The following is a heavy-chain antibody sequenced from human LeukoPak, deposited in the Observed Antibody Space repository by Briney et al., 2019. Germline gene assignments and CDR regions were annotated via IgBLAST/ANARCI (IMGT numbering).Heavy chain of an antibody. CDR1: GYSISSGYY. D-gene: IGHD6-13*01. CDR2: MYHSGNT. J-gene: IGHJ4*02. CDR3: ARDGGIASFDY. Sequence: SETLSLTCTVSGYSISSGYYWGWIRQPPGKGLEWIASMYHSGNTYYNPSLRSRVTISIDTSKNQFSLRLSSVTAADTAVYYCARDGGIASFDYWGQGTPVTVSS. V-gene: IGHV4-38-2*02.